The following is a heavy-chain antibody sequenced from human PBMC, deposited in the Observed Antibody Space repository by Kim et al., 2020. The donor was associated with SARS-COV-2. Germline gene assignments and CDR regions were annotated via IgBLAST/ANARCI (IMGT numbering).Heavy chain of an antibody. CDR2: ISSSSSYI. CDR3: ARPIRESNYFDY. CDR1: GFTFSSYS. V-gene: IGHV3-21*01. Sequence: GGSLRLSCAASGFTFSSYSMNWVRQAPGKGLEWVSSISSSSSYIYYADSVKGRFTISRDNAKNSLYLQMNSLRAEDTAVYYCARPIRESNYFDYWGQGTLVTVSS. J-gene: IGHJ4*02.